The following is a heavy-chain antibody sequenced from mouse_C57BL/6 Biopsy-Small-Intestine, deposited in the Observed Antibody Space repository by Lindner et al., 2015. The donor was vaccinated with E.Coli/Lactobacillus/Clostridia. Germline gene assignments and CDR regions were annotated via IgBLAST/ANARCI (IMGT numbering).Heavy chain of an antibody. D-gene: IGHD2-14*01. CDR3: ARTYRYDGFAY. CDR1: GYTFTDYN. Sequence: VQLQESGPELVKPGASVKISCKASGYTFTDYNMDWVKQSHGKSLEWIGYIYPNNGGTGYNQKFKSKATLTVDKSSSTAYMELHSLTSEDSAVYYCARTYRYDGFAYWGQGTLVTVSA. CDR2: IYPNNGGT. V-gene: IGHV1-34*02. J-gene: IGHJ3*01.